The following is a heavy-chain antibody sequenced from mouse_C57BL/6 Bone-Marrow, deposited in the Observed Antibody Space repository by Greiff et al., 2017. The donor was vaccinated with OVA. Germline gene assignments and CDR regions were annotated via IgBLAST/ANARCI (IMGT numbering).Heavy chain of an antibody. CDR2: INPNNGGT. J-gene: IGHJ1*03. CDR1: GYTFTDYN. Sequence: EVKLMESGPELVKPGASVKIPCKASGYTFTDYNMDWVKQSHGKSLEWIGDINPNNGGTIYNQKFKGKATLTVDKSSSTAYMELRSLTSEDTAVYYCARSHYYGSSYGYFDVWGTGTTVTVSS. CDR3: ARSHYYGSSYGYFDV. D-gene: IGHD1-1*01. V-gene: IGHV1-18*01.